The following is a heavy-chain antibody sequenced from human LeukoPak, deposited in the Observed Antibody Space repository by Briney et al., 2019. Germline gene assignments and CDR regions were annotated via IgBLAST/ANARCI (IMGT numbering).Heavy chain of an antibody. J-gene: IGHJ4*02. CDR2: VIPIFGTA. CDR3: ASNPLYCGGDCYSTYYFDY. D-gene: IGHD2-21*02. CDR1: GGTFSSYA. V-gene: IGHV1-69*05. Sequence: SVKVSCKASGGTFSSYAISLVRQAPGQGLEWMGRVIPIFGTANYAQKFQGRVTITTDESTSTAYMELSSLRSEDTAVYYCASNPLYCGGDCYSTYYFDYWGQGTLVTVSS.